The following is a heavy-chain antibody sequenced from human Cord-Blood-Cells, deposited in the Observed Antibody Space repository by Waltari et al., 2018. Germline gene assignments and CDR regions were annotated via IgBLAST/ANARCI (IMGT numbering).Heavy chain of an antibody. V-gene: IGHV3-74*01. CDR2: SNSDGSSK. J-gene: IGHJ3*02. D-gene: IGHD1-7*01. CDR3: ARERYNWNFSAFDI. Sequence: EVQLVESGGGLVQPGGSLRLSCAASGFTFSSYWMHWVRQAPGKGLVWVSRSNSDGSSKSYADSVKGRFTSSRDNAKNTLYLQRNSLRAEDTAVYYCARERYNWNFSAFDIWGQGTMVTVSS. CDR1: GFTFSSYW.